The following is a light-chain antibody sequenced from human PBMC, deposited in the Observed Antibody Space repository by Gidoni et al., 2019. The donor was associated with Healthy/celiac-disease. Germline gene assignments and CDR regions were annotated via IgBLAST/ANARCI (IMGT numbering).Light chain of an antibody. CDR2: WAS. V-gene: IGKV4-1*01. CDR3: QQYYSTLRT. CDR1: QSVLYSSNNKNY. J-gene: IGKJ1*01. Sequence: DIVMTQSPDSLAASLGERATITCKSRQSVLYSSNNKNYLAWYQQKPGQPPKLLIYWASTRESGVPDRYSGSGSGTDFTLTISSLQAEYWAVYYYQQYYSTLRTFGQGTKVEIK.